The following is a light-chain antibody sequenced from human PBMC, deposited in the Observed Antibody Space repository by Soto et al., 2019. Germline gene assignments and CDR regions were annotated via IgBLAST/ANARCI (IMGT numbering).Light chain of an antibody. Sequence: QSVLTQPPSVSGAPGQRVTLSCTGSSSNIGAGYDVHWYQQLPGTGPKLLIYGSSNRPSGVTDRFSGSKSGTSASLAITGLQAEDEADYYCQSYDSSLSGDVVFGGGTKLTVL. J-gene: IGLJ2*01. V-gene: IGLV1-40*01. CDR2: GSS. CDR3: QSYDSSLSGDVV. CDR1: SSNIGAGYD.